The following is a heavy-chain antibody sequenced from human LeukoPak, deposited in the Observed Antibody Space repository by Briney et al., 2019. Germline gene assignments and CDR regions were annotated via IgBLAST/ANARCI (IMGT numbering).Heavy chain of an antibody. CDR2: ISSSSGTI. CDR1: GFTFSSYS. J-gene: IGHJ3*02. D-gene: IGHD3-10*01. CDR3: ARGPGTLWFGEVKNAFDI. V-gene: IGHV3-48*02. Sequence: GGSLRLSCAASGFTFSSYSMNWVRQAPGKGLEWVSYISSSSGTIYYADSVKGRFTISRDNAKNSLYLQMNSLRDEDTAVYYCARGPGTLWFGEVKNAFDIWGQGTMVTVSS.